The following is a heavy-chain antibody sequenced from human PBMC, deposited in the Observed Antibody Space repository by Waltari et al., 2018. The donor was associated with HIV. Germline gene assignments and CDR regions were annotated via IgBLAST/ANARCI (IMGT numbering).Heavy chain of an antibody. Sequence: EVQLLESGGGLVQPGGSLRLSCAASGFTFSNYAMNWVRQTPGRGLEWVSASTVNGVNTYYADSVRGRFTISRDDSKNTLFLQMNSLRAEDTAVYYCAQDPRSYGWSRFGNWGQGTLVTVSS. CDR3: AQDPRSYGWSRFGN. V-gene: IGHV3-23*01. CDR1: GFTFSNYA. D-gene: IGHD3-10*01. J-gene: IGHJ4*02. CDR2: STVNGVNT.